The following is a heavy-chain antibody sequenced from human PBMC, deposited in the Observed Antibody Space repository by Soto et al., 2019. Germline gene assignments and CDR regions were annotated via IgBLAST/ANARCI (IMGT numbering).Heavy chain of an antibody. CDR2: LIPYNGDR. CDR1: GYTFTSYG. Sequence: ASVKVSCKASGYTFTSYGISWVRQAPGQGLAWMGLLIPYNGDRIDAQKFQGRVILTTDKATNTAYMELGRLRSDDTAVYYCVRDASSGYRGWWDPWGQGTLVTVSS. CDR3: VRDASSGYRGWWDP. J-gene: IGHJ5*02. D-gene: IGHD5-12*01. V-gene: IGHV1-18*01.